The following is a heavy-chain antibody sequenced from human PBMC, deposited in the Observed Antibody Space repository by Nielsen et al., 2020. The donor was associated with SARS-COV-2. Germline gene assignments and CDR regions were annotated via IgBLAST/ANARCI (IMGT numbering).Heavy chain of an antibody. J-gene: IGHJ5*02. CDR2: IYYSGST. CDR1: GGSISSSSYY. V-gene: IGHV4-39*07. CDR3: ARDRTFAVAGTGGWFDP. Sequence: SETLSLTCTVSGGSISSSSYYWGWIRQPPGKGLEWIGSIYYSGSTYYNPSLKSRVTISVDTSKNQFSLKLSSVTAADTAVYYCARDRTFAVAGTGGWFDPWGQGTLVTVSS. D-gene: IGHD6-19*01.